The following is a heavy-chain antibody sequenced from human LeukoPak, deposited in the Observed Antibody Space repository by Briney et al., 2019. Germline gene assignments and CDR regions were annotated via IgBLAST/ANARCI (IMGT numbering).Heavy chain of an antibody. V-gene: IGHV5-51*01. CDR1: GYSFTSYW. CDR2: IYPGYSDT. D-gene: IGHD3-9*01. Sequence: GEALKISCKGSGYSFTSYWIGWVRQMPGKGLEWMGIIYPGYSDTRYSPSFQGQVTISADKSISTAYLQWSSMKASATAMYYCARAGARVLRYFDWSPRGYFDYWGQGTLVTVSS. CDR3: ARAGARVLRYFDWSPRGYFDY. J-gene: IGHJ4*02.